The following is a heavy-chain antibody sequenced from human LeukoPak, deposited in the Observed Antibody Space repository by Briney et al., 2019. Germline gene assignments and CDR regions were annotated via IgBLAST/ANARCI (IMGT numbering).Heavy chain of an antibody. Sequence: ASVKVSCKASGGTFSSYAISWVRQAPGQGLEWMGWFNPNTADTYSTQKFQGRVTMTRDTSISTVYMELTSLRSDDTAVYYCARVDRALDYWGQGTLVTVSS. CDR2: FNPNTADT. CDR3: ARVDRALDY. CDR1: GGTFSSYA. V-gene: IGHV1-2*02. J-gene: IGHJ4*02.